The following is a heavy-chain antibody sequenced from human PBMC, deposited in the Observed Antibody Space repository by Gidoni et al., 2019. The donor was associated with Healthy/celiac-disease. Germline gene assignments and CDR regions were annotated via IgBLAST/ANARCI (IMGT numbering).Heavy chain of an antibody. CDR1: GYTFTSYA. CDR3: ARDRTVTTASYWYFDL. CDR2: INAGNGNK. Sequence: QVQLVQSGAEVKKPGASVQVSCKASGYTFTSYAMHWVRQAPGQRLEWMGWINAGNGNKKYSQKFQGRVTITRDTAASTAYMELSSLRSEDTAVYYCARDRTVTTASYWYFDLWGSGTLVTVSS. V-gene: IGHV1-3*01. D-gene: IGHD4-4*01. J-gene: IGHJ2*01.